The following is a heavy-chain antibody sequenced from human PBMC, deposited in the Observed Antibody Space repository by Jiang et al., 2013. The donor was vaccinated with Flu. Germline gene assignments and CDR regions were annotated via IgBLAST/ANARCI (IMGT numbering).Heavy chain of an antibody. CDR2: TYYRSKWYN. D-gene: IGHD3-10*01. V-gene: IGHV6-1*01. J-gene: IGHJ3*02. CDR1: SVSSNSAA. CDR3: ARDHPPRDGTVVYSFDI. Sequence: SVSSNSAAWNWIRQSPSRGLEWLGRTYYRSKWYNDYAVSVKSRITINPDTSKNQFSLQLNSVTPEDTAVYYCARDHPPRDGTVVYSFDIWGQGTMVTVSS.